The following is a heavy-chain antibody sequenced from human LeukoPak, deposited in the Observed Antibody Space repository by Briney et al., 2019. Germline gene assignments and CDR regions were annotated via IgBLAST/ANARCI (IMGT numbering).Heavy chain of an antibody. D-gene: IGHD4-17*01. J-gene: IGHJ4*02. CDR2: ISYDGSNK. V-gene: IGHV3-30*18. CDR3: AKGGRPTVTSKVDY. CDR1: GFTFSSYG. Sequence: GGSLRLFCAASGFTFSSYGMHWVRQAPGKGLEWVAVISYDGSNKYYADSVKGRFTISRDNSKNTLYLQMNSLRAEDTAVYYCAKGGRPTVTSKVDYWGQGTLVTVSS.